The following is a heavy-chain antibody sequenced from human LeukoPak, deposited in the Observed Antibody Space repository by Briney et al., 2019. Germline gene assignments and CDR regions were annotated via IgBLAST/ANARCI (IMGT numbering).Heavy chain of an antibody. J-gene: IGHJ4*02. CDR2: IYYSGST. CDR1: GGSISSGGYY. D-gene: IGHD5-12*01. CDR3: ARGGPYSGYDFVPAFDY. Sequence: SETLSLTCTVSGGSISSGGYYWSWIRQHPGKVLEWIGYIYYSGSTYYNPSLKSRVTISVDTSKNQFSLKLSSVTAADTAVYYCARGGPYSGYDFVPAFDYWGQGTLVTVSS. V-gene: IGHV4-31*03.